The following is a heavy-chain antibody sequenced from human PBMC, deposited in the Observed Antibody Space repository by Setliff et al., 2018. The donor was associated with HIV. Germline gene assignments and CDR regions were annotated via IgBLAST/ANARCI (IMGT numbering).Heavy chain of an antibody. J-gene: IGHJ3*02. D-gene: IGHD3-16*02. V-gene: IGHV4-59*01. CDR1: GVSISSYY. CDR2: IYSNGGT. Sequence: SETLSLTCNVSGVSISSYYWSWIRQPPGKGLEYIGYIYSNGGTNYNPSLKSRVTISVVTSKNQFSLKLSSVTAADTAVYYCARESLNLGELSSNPDASDIWGQGTMVTVSS. CDR3: ARESLNLGELSSNPDASDI.